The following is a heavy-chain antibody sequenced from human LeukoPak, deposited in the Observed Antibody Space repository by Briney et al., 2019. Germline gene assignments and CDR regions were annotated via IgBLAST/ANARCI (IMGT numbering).Heavy chain of an antibody. CDR3: TRTGYSSGYVDY. CDR1: GGSITSGSFY. Sequence: SETLSLTCIVSGGSITSGSFYWSWIRQPAGKGLEWIDRLHTSGSTNYLPSLKSRVAISVATSENQFSLKLNSVTAADTAVYYCTRTGYSSGYVDYWGQGTLVTVSS. CDR2: LHTSGST. V-gene: IGHV4-61*02. J-gene: IGHJ4*02. D-gene: IGHD5-18*01.